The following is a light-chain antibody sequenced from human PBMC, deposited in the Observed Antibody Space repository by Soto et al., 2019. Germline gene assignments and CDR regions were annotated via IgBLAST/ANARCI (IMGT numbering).Light chain of an antibody. CDR1: QSINSY. Sequence: DIQMTQSPSSLSAFVGDRVTITCRASQSINSYLNWYQQKPGKAPKLLIYAASSLQSGVPSTFSGSGSGTDFTLTISSLPPEDFATYYCQQSYSTPSTFGQGTRREIK. V-gene: IGKV1-39*01. CDR3: QQSYSTPST. CDR2: AAS. J-gene: IGKJ5*01.